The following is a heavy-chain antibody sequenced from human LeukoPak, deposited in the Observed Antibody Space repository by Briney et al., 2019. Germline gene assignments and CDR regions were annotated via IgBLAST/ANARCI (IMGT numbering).Heavy chain of an antibody. CDR1: GGSISSGGYY. CDR3: ARGSYYDFWSGPTYWYFDL. CDR2: IYYSGST. Sequence: PSETLSLTCTVSGGSISSGGYYWSWIRQHPGKGLEWIGYIYYSGSTNYNPSLKSRVTISVDTSKNQFSLKLSSVTAADTAVYYCARGSYYDFWSGPTYWYFDLWGRGTLVTVSS. V-gene: IGHV4-61*08. D-gene: IGHD3-3*01. J-gene: IGHJ2*01.